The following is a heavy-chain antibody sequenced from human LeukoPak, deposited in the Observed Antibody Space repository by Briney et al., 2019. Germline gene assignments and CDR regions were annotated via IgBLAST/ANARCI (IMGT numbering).Heavy chain of an antibody. D-gene: IGHD3-16*01. CDR2: INPSGSST. CDR3: ARDGLGETSLKGFVDY. V-gene: IGHV1-46*01. CDR1: GYTFTSYY. J-gene: IGHJ4*02. Sequence: ASVKVSCKASGYTFTSYYMHWVRQAPGQGLEWMGTINPSGSSTNYAQKFQGRVTMTRDTSTGTVYMELSSLRSDDTAVYYCARDGLGETSLKGFVDYWGQGTLVTVSS.